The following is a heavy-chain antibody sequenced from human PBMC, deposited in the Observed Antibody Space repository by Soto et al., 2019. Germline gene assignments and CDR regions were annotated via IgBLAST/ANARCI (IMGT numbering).Heavy chain of an antibody. CDR2: IRSKAYGGTT. D-gene: IGHD3-22*01. J-gene: IGHJ3*02. Sequence: PGESLKISCTASGFTFGDYAMSWFRQAPGKGLEWVGFIRSKAYGGTTEYAASVKGRFTISRDDSKSIAYLQMNSLKTEDTAVYYCTRETDSYYYDSSGPPPFDIWGQGTMVTVSS. CDR1: GFTFGDYA. CDR3: TRETDSYYYDSSGPPPFDI. V-gene: IGHV3-49*03.